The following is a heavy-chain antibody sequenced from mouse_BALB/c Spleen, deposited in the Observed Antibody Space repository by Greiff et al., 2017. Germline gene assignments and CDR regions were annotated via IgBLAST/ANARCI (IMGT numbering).Heavy chain of an antibody. J-gene: IGHJ4*01. CDR1: AYTFPSYW. CDR2: IYPGNSDT. V-gene: IGHV1-5*01. D-gene: IGHD2-10*02. CDR3: TRSYDYYAMDY. Sequence: VQLQQSGTVLARPGASVKMSCKASAYTFPSYWLPWVKQRPGQGLEWIGAIYPGNSDTSYNQKFKGKAKLTAVTSTSTAYMELSSLTNEDSAVYYCTRSYDYYAMDYWGQGTSVSVSS.